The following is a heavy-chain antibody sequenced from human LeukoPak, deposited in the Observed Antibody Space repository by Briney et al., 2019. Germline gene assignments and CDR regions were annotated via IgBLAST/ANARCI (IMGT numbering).Heavy chain of an antibody. V-gene: IGHV1-8*01. D-gene: IGHD2-2*01. Sequence: ASVKVSCKASGYTFTSYDINWVRQATGQGLEWMGWMNPNSGNTGYAQKFQGRVTMTRNTSISTAYMELSSLRSEDTAVYYCARARAGYCSSTSCYLYNWFDPWGQGTLVIVSS. J-gene: IGHJ5*02. CDR3: ARARAGYCSSTSCYLYNWFDP. CDR2: MNPNSGNT. CDR1: GYTFTSYD.